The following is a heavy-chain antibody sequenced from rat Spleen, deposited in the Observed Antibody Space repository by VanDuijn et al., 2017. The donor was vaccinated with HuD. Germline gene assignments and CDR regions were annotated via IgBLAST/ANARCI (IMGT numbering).Heavy chain of an antibody. D-gene: IGHD1-11*01. CDR1: GFTFSNYG. V-gene: IGHV5S13*01. Sequence: EVQLVESGGGLVQPGRSLKLSCAASGFTFSNYGMAWVCQAPAKGLEWVASISTGGGNTYYRDSVKGRFTISRDNAKSSLYLQMDSLRSEDTATYYCTSNYGGSYWGQGVMVTVSS. CDR3: TSNYGGSY. CDR2: ISTGGGNT. J-gene: IGHJ2*01.